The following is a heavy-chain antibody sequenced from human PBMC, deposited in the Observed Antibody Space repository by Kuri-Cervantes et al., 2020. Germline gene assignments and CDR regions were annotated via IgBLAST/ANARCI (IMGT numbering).Heavy chain of an antibody. Sequence: LSLTCAASGFTFSSYAMHWVRQAPGKGLEWVAVISYDGSNKYYADSVKGRFTISRDNSKNTLYLQMNSLRAEDTAVYYCARDLIVATIRLMERSAAGLDYWGQGTLVTVSS. D-gene: IGHD5-12*01. J-gene: IGHJ4*02. CDR3: ARDLIVATIRLMERSAAGLDY. CDR2: ISYDGSNK. CDR1: GFTFSSYA. V-gene: IGHV3-30-3*01.